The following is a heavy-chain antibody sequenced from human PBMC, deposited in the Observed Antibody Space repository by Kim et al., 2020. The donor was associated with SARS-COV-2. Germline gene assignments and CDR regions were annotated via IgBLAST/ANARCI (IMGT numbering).Heavy chain of an antibody. CDR3: TRARGVEMATISGY. Sequence: GGSLRLSCTASGFTFGDYAMSWFRQAPGKGLEWVGFIRSKAYGGTTEYAASVKGRFTISRDDSKSIAYLQMNSLKTEDTAVYYCTRARGVEMATISGYWGQGTLVTVSS. CDR1: GFTFGDYA. J-gene: IGHJ4*02. D-gene: IGHD5-12*01. V-gene: IGHV3-49*03. CDR2: IRSKAYGGTT.